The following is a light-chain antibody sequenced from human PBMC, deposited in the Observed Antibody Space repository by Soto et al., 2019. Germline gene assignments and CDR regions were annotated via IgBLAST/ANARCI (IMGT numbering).Light chain of an antibody. V-gene: IGKV3-15*01. CDR2: DAS. Sequence: ETVMTQSPATLSVSPGERALLSCRASQSISNKLAWYQQKPGRAPRLLIYDASTRATGIPARFSGSGSKTEFTLTISSLQSEDFAFYYCQQYSDWPPWTFGQGTKVEIK. J-gene: IGKJ1*01. CDR3: QQYSDWPPWT. CDR1: QSISNK.